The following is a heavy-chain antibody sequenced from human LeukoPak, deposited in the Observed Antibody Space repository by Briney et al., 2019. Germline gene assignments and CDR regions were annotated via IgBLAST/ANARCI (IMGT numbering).Heavy chain of an antibody. CDR3: AREILAPGKTHDY. CDR2: ISGSGNRA. Sequence: PGGSLRLSCAASRFTFSTYGMNWVRQAPGKGLEWVSAISGSGNRAYHADSVKGRFTISRDNAKNTLFLQINSLRAEDTAVYYCAREILAPGKTHDYWGQGTLVTVSS. J-gene: IGHJ4*02. CDR1: RFTFSTYG. V-gene: IGHV3-23*01.